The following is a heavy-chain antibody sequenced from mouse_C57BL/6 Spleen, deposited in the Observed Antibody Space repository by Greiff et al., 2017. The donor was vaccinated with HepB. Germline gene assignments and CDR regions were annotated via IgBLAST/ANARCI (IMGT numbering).Heavy chain of an antibody. V-gene: IGHV1-18*01. J-gene: IGHJ4*01. CDR2: INPNNGGT. Sequence: EVQLQQSGPELVKPGASVKIPCKASGYTFTDYNMDWVKQSHGKSLEWIGDINPNNGGTIYNQKFKGKATLTVDKSSSTAYMELRSLTSEDTAVYYCARWQRDYYAMDYWGQGTSVTVSS. D-gene: IGHD6-1*01. CDR1: GYTFTDYN. CDR3: ARWQRDYYAMDY.